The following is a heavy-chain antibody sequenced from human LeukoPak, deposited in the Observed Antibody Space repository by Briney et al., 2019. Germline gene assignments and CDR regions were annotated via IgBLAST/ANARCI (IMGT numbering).Heavy chain of an antibody. CDR2: MNPNSGNT. D-gene: IGHD3-3*01. CDR3: ATWGPRFLEWFRHYYYGMDV. CDR1: GYTFTSYD. J-gene: IGHJ6*02. V-gene: IGHV1-8*01. Sequence: ASVKVSCKASGYTFTSYDINWVRQATGQGLEWMGWMNPNSGNTGYAQKFQGRVTMTRNTSISTAYMELSSLRSEDTAVYYCATWGPRFLEWFRHYYYGMDVWGQGTTVTVSS.